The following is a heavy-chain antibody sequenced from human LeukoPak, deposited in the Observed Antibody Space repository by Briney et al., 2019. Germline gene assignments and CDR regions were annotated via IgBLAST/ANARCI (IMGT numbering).Heavy chain of an antibody. CDR2: IGSGSSNI. CDR3: AREFDSIGRFDR. Sequence: GGSLTLSCAAPESIFSRHTMNWVRQAPGKGLEWVSSIGSGSSNIKYADSAKGRFSISRDNAKSSLYLHINSLRDEDMGVYYCAREFDSIGRFDRWGQGTLVTVSA. J-gene: IGHJ4*02. D-gene: IGHD6-6*01. CDR1: ESIFSRHT. V-gene: IGHV3-21*01.